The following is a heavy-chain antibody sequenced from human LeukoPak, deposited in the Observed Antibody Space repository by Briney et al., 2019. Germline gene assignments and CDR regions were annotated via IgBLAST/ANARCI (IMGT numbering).Heavy chain of an antibody. Sequence: SSETLSLTCAVYGESLSAYYWSWIRQPAGKGLEWIGEINPSGGTNYNASLTSRVSISGDTSKNQFSLNLSSVTAADTAVYYCATRVVGATTGNDAFDIWGQGTMVTVSS. CDR2: INPSGGT. CDR1: GESLSAYY. D-gene: IGHD1-26*01. J-gene: IGHJ3*02. CDR3: ATRVVGATTGNDAFDI. V-gene: IGHV4-34*01.